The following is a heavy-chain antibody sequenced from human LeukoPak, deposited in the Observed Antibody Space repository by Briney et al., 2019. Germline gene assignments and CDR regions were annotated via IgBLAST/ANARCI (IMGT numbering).Heavy chain of an antibody. CDR3: ARSPYGDSPAYYIDY. Sequence: GGSLRLSCAASGFTFSSYSMNWVRQAPGKGLEWVSSISSSSSYIYYADSVKGRFTISRDNAKNSLYLQMNSLRAEDTAVYYCARSPYGDSPAYYIDYWGQGTLVTVSS. V-gene: IGHV3-21*01. CDR2: ISSSSSYI. D-gene: IGHD4-17*01. J-gene: IGHJ4*02. CDR1: GFTFSSYS.